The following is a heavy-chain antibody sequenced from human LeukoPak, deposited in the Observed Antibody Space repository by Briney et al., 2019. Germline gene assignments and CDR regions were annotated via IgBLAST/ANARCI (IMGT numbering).Heavy chain of an antibody. CDR2: ISWNSGSI. D-gene: IGHD2-2*01. J-gene: IGHJ6*02. CDR1: GFTFDDYA. Sequence: GGSLRLSCAASGFTFDDYAMHWVRQAPGKGPEWVSGISWNSGSIGYADSVKGRFTISRDNAKNSLYLQMNSLRAEDTALYYCAKDIVRYCSSTSCPGRGMDVWGQGTTVTVSS. V-gene: IGHV3-9*01. CDR3: AKDIVRYCSSTSCPGRGMDV.